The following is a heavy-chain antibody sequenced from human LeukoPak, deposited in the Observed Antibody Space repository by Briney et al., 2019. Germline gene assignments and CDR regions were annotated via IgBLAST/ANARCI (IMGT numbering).Heavy chain of an antibody. CDR2: ISGSGGST. V-gene: IGHV3-23*01. D-gene: IGHD3-22*01. Sequence: GGSLRLSCAASGFTFSTYAMSWVRQAPGKGLEWVSAISGSGGSTYYADSVKGRFTISRDNSKNTLYLQMNSLRAEDTAVYYCAKLRGITMIVVVINYWGQGTLVTVSS. CDR3: AKLRGITMIVVVINY. J-gene: IGHJ4*02. CDR1: GFTFSTYA.